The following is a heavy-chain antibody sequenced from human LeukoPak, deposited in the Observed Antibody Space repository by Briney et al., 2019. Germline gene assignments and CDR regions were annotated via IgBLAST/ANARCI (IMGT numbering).Heavy chain of an antibody. CDR3: ARDGYYDFWSGYPPQDHYYYMDV. CDR2: IIPIFGTA. J-gene: IGHJ6*03. V-gene: IGHV1-69*05. Sequence: SVKVSCKASGGTFISYAISWVRQAPGQGLEWMGRIIPIFGTANYAQKFQGRVTITTDESTSTAYMELSSLRSEDTAVYYCARDGYYDFWSGYPPQDHYYYMDVWGKGTTVTVSS. CDR1: GGTFISYA. D-gene: IGHD3-3*01.